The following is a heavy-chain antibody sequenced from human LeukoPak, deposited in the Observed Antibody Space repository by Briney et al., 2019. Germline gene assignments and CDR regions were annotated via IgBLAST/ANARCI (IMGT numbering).Heavy chain of an antibody. CDR3: AKEMGPMVHGDY. CDR2: IYYSGST. D-gene: IGHD2-8*01. Sequence: PSETPSLTCTVSGGSISSSTYYWGWIRQPPGKGLEWIGSIYYSGSTYYNPSLKSRVTVSVDTSKNQFSLKLSSVTATDTAVYYCAKEMGPMVHGDYWGQGTLVTVSS. J-gene: IGHJ4*02. V-gene: IGHV4-39*05. CDR1: GGSISSSTYY.